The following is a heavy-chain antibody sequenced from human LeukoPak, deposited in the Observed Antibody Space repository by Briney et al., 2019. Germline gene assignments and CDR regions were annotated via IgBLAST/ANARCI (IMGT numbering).Heavy chain of an antibody. Sequence: VASVKVSCKASGGTFSSYAISWVRQAPGQGLEWMGGIIPIFGTANYAQKFQGRVTITTDESTSTAYLELSSLRSEDTAVYYCARGRVGATPTYFDYWCQGTLVTVSP. D-gene: IGHD1-26*01. CDR2: IIPIFGTA. J-gene: IGHJ4*02. CDR1: GGTFSSYA. CDR3: ARGRVGATPTYFDY. V-gene: IGHV1-69*05.